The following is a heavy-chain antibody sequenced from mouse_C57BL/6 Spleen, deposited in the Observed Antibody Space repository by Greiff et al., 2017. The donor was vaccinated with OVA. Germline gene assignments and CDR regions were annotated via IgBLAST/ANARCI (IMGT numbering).Heavy chain of an antibody. CDR3: ARSGTSEYFDY. CDR2: IRNKANGYTT. V-gene: IGHV7-3*01. CDR1: GFTFTDSY. Sequence: EVHLVESGGGLVQPGGSLSLSCAASGFTFTDSYMSWVRQPPGKALEWLGFIRNKANGYTTEYSASVKGRFTISRDNSQSILYLQMNALRAEDSATYYCARSGTSEYFDYWGQGTTLTVSS. D-gene: IGHD4-1*01. J-gene: IGHJ2*01.